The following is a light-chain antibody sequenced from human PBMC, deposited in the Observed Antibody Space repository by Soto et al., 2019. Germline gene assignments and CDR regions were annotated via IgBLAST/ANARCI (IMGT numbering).Light chain of an antibody. V-gene: IGKV3-20*01. CDR1: QSVSSSY. Sequence: EIVLTQSPGALSLSPGERATLSCGASQSVSSSYLAWYQQKPGQAPRLLIYGASTRATGIPDRFSGSGSGTDFTLRISRWEPECLAVYCCQQYGSSPRTFGQGTKVDIK. CDR2: GAS. CDR3: QQYGSSPRT. J-gene: IGKJ1*01.